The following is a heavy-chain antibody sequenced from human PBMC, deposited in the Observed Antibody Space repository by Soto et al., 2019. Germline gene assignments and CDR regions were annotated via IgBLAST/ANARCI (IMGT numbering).Heavy chain of an antibody. J-gene: IGHJ1*01. CDR1: GFTFSSYA. CDR2: ISSNGGST. CDR3: VKAQILAAAGTEAFQH. V-gene: IGHV3-64D*09. Sequence: GGSLRLSCSASGFTFSSYAMHWVRQAPGKGLEYVSAISSNGGSTYYADSVKGRFTISRDNSKNTLYLQMSSLRAEDTAVYYCVKAQILAAAGTEAFQHWGQGTPVTVSS. D-gene: IGHD6-13*01.